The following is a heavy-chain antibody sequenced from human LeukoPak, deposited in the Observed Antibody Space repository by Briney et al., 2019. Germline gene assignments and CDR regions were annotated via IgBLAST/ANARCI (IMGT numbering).Heavy chain of an antibody. D-gene: IGHD3-10*01. J-gene: IGHJ4*02. V-gene: IGHV3-7*01. Sequence: GGTLRLSCAASGFTFSSYGMSWVRQAPGKGLEWVATMNQDGSEKYYMDSLEGRFIISRDNAKNSLHLQMNSLRAEDTAVYYCVKPYYFSSGSLSWGQGTLVTVSS. CDR1: GFTFSSYG. CDR3: VKPYYFSSGSLS. CDR2: MNQDGSEK.